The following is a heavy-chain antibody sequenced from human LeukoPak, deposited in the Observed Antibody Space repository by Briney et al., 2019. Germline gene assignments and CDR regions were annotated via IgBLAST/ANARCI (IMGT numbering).Heavy chain of an antibody. V-gene: IGHV3-23*01. D-gene: IGHD3-10*01. J-gene: IGHJ4*02. CDR1: GFTFSNYA. Sequence: GGSLRLSCAASGFTFSNYAMSWVRQAPGKGLEWVSGISGSGISTYYADSVKGRFTISRDNSKSTLYLQMNSLRAEDTAVYYCAKSQGAAMVPFDFWGQGTLVTVSS. CDR3: AKSQGAAMVPFDF. CDR2: ISGSGIST.